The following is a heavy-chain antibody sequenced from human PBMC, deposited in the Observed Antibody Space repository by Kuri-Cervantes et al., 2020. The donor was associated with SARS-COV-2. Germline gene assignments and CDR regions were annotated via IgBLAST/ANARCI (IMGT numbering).Heavy chain of an antibody. J-gene: IGHJ6*03. Sequence: GESLKISCAASGFTFSSYWMSWVRQAPGKGLEWVANIKQDGSEKYYADSVKGRFTISRDNSKNTLYLQMNSLRAEDTAVYYCAKAGENYYYYYMDVWGKGTTVTVSS. CDR2: IKQDGSEK. CDR1: GFTFSSYW. CDR3: AKAGENYYYYYMDV. V-gene: IGHV3-7*01. D-gene: IGHD3-16*01.